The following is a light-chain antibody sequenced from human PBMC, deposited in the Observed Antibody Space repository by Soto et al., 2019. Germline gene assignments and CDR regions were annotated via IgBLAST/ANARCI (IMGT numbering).Light chain of an antibody. CDR3: QQYGRSPFT. CDR2: GAS. V-gene: IGKV3-20*01. CDR1: QSIYLNA. J-gene: IGKJ3*01. Sequence: EIVLTQSPGTLSLSPGERATLSCRASQSIYLNALAWYQQKPGQTPRLLIYGASTRATDIPDRFSGSGSRTDFALTISRLEPEDFAMYYYQQYGRSPFTFGPGTRVDLK.